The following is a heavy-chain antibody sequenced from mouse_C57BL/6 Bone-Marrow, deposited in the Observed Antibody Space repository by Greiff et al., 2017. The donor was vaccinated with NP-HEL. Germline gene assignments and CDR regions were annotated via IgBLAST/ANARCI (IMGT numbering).Heavy chain of an antibody. J-gene: IGHJ3*01. Sequence: EVNVVESGGDLVKPGGSLKLSCAASGFTFSSYGMSWVRQTPDKRLEWVATISSGGSYTYYPDSVKGRFTISRDNAKNTLYLQMSSLKSEDTAMYYCARRWFAYWGQGTLVTVSA. CDR1: GFTFSSYG. CDR3: ARRWFAY. V-gene: IGHV5-6*02. CDR2: ISSGGSYT.